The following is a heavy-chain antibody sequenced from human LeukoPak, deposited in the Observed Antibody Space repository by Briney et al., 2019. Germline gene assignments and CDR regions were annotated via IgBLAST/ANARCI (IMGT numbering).Heavy chain of an antibody. J-gene: IGHJ4*02. D-gene: IGHD3-16*01. CDR3: AQSGSYAAFDY. V-gene: IGHV3-72*01. CDR1: GFTFSDHY. Sequence: GGSLRLSCAASGFTFSDHYMDWVRQAAGKGLEWVGRIRNKANSYTTEYAASVKGGFTISRDDSKNSLYLQMDSLKTEDTAVYYCAQSGSYAAFDYWGQGTLVTVSS. CDR2: IRNKANSYTT.